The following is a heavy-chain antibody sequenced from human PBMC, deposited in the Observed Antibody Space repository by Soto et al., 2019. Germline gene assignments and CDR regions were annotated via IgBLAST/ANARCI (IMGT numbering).Heavy chain of an antibody. D-gene: IGHD3-16*01. CDR1: GFTVSSSS. CDR2: IYADGAT. CDR3: ARDDSFLGAPVPY. Sequence: EVELVETGGGLIQPGGSLRLSCAASGFTVSSSSMSWVRQAPGKGLEWVSLIYADGATYYGDSVKGRFTISRDTSKNTLSLQMTSLRADDTAVYYCARDDSFLGAPVPYWGQGTLVTVSS. J-gene: IGHJ4*02. V-gene: IGHV3-53*02.